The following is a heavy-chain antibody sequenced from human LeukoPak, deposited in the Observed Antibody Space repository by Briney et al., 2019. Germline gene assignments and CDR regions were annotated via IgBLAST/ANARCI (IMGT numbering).Heavy chain of an antibody. CDR3: ARDRGGGSTTTFDY. V-gene: IGHV3-30-3*01. Sequence: GGSLSLSCAASGLTSSSYARHWVRQAPGKGLEWVAVISYDGSNKYYADSVKGRFTISRDNSKNTLYLQMNSLRAEDTAVYYCARDRGGGSTTTFDYWGQGTLVTVSS. J-gene: IGHJ4*02. CDR2: ISYDGSNK. CDR1: GLTSSSYA. D-gene: IGHD2-2*01.